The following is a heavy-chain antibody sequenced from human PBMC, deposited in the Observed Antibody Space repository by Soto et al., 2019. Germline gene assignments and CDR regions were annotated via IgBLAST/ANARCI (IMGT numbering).Heavy chain of an antibody. V-gene: IGHV3-74*01. CDR1: GFTFSSYW. J-gene: IGHJ4*02. D-gene: IGHD2-15*01. CDR2: INSDGSST. CDR3: VRTSLVVAAATREDY. Sequence: EVQLVESGGGLVQPGESLRLSCAASGFTFSSYWMHWVRQAPGKGLVWVSRINSDGSSTSYAGSVKGRFTISRDNAKNTLYLQMNSLRAEDTAVYYCVRTSLVVAAATREDYWGQGPLFTVSS.